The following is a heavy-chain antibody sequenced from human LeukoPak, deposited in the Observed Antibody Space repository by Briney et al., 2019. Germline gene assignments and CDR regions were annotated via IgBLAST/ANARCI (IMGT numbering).Heavy chain of an antibody. J-gene: IGHJ4*02. V-gene: IGHV1-69*04. Sequence: SVKVSCKASGGTFSSYAISWVRQAPGQGLEWMGRIIPILGIANHAQKFQGRVTITADKSTSTAYMELSSLRSEDTAVYYCARDRGYDSSGYPYYFDYWGQGTLVTVSS. D-gene: IGHD3-22*01. CDR1: GGTFSSYA. CDR2: IIPILGIA. CDR3: ARDRGYDSSGYPYYFDY.